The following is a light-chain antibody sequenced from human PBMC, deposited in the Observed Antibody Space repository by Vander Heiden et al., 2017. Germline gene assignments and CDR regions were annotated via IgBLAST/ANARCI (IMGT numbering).Light chain of an antibody. CDR3: MQDLQTPG. CDR1: QSLLHSNGYNY. Sequence: DIVMTQSPLPLPVTPGESASISCRSSQSLLHSNGYNYLDWYLQKPGQSPQLLIYLGSNRASGVPDRFRGSGSGTDFTLKISRVEAEDVGVYYCMQDLQTPGFGQGTKVEIK. V-gene: IGKV2-28*01. CDR2: LGS. J-gene: IGKJ1*01.